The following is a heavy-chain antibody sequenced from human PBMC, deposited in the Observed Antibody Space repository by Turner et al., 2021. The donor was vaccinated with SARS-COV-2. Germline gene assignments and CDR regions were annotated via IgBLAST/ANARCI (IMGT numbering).Heavy chain of an antibody. V-gene: IGHV3-21*01. CDR1: GFTFSSYR. CDR3: ARDPGYSGYDYWQNTEFFDY. J-gene: IGHJ4*02. CDR2: IRSTSYYI. Sequence: EVQLVESGGGLVKPGGSRRLYCAASGFTFSSYRLNWVRQAPGKGLEWVSSIRSTSYYIYYADSVKGRFTISRDNAKNSLYLQMNSLRAEDTAVYYCARDPGYSGYDYWQNTEFFDYWGQGTLVTVSS. D-gene: IGHD5-12*01.